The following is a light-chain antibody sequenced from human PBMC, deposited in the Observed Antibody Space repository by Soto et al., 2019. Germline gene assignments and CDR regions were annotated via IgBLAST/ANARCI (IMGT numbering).Light chain of an antibody. CDR1: QSISSNS. CDR3: QQYVSSPRT. V-gene: IGKV3-20*01. CDR2: GAS. Sequence: EIVLTQSPGTLSLSPGERATLSCRASQSISSNSLAWYQQKPGQAPGLLIYGASSRATGIPDRFSGSGSVTDFTLTISRLEPEDFAVYYCQQYVSSPRTFGQGTKLEIK. J-gene: IGKJ2*01.